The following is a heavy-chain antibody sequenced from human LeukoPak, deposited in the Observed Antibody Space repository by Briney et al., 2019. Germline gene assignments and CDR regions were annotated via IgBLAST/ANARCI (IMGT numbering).Heavy chain of an antibody. Sequence: ASVKVSCKASGGTFSSYAISWVRQAPGQGLEWMGGNIPIFGTANYAQKFQGRVTITADKSTSTAYMELSSLRSEDTAVYYCARGYDYGDYVSAYWGQGTLVTVSS. CDR3: ARGYDYGDYVSAY. V-gene: IGHV1-69*06. CDR1: GGTFSSYA. D-gene: IGHD4-17*01. J-gene: IGHJ4*02. CDR2: NIPIFGTA.